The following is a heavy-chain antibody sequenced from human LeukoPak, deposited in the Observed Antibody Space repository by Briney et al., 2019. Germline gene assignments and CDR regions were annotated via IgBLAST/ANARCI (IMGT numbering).Heavy chain of an antibody. CDR3: AKVGTGDLFRALDY. V-gene: IGHV3-23*01. Sequence: PGGSLRLSCAASGFTFSSYAMSWVRQAPGKGLEWVSAISDGGGTTYYADSVQGRFTISRDYSKNTLFLQMNSLRADDTAAYYCAKVGTGDLFRALDYWGQGTLVTVSS. D-gene: IGHD1-14*01. CDR2: ISDGGGTT. CDR1: GFTFSSYA. J-gene: IGHJ4*02.